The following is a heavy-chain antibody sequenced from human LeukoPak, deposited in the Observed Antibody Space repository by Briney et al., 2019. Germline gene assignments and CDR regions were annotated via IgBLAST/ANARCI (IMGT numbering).Heavy chain of an antibody. CDR3: ATTSYYYDSPDY. Sequence: SETLSLTCAVYGGSFSGHYWNWIRQSPGRGLEWIGEINHIGSANYNPSLKSRVTISVDTSKNQFSLKLSSVTAADTAVYYCATTSYYYDSPDYWGQGTLVTVSS. J-gene: IGHJ4*02. D-gene: IGHD3-22*01. CDR1: GGSFSGHY. CDR2: INHIGSA. V-gene: IGHV4-34*01.